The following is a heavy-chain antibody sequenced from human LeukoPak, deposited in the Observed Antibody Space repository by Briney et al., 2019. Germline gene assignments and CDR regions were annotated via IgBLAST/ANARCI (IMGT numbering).Heavy chain of an antibody. CDR2: VNHSGST. CDR1: GGSFSGYY. CDR3: TADSSGYYDLGYFQL. D-gene: IGHD3-22*01. J-gene: IGHJ1*01. V-gene: IGHV4-34*01. Sequence: PQSLSLTCALDGGSFSGYYCSWIRQPPGKGREWIGEVNHSGSTNYNTCLKRRVTIPVAKSKNQFSLKLSSLTSAHRAVYYCTADSSGYYDLGYFQLWGQGTLVTVSS.